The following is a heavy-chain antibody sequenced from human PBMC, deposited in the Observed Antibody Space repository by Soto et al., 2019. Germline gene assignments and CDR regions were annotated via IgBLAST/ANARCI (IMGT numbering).Heavy chain of an antibody. D-gene: IGHD3-3*01. CDR3: ASVPFGVVINGAFDI. CDR1: GGSISSGGYY. V-gene: IGHV4-31*03. J-gene: IGHJ3*02. Sequence: TLSLTCTVSGGSISSGGYYWSWIRQHPGKGLEWIGYIYYSGSTYYNPSLKSRVTISVDTSKNQFSLKLSSVTAADTAVYYCASVPFGVVINGAFDIWGQGTMVTVSS. CDR2: IYYSGST.